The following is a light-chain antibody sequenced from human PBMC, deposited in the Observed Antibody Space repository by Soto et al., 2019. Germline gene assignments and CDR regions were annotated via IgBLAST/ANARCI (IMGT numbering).Light chain of an antibody. Sequence: DIHMTQSPSSLSASVGHRVTITCRASQNITTFLHWYQQKPGRAPKLLIYSASSLQSGVPSRFSGSGSGTDFALTISRLQPEDFTTYSCQQSYSYPFTFGPGTKVDV. CDR3: QQSYSYPFT. CDR2: SAS. J-gene: IGKJ3*01. V-gene: IGKV1-39*01. CDR1: QNITTF.